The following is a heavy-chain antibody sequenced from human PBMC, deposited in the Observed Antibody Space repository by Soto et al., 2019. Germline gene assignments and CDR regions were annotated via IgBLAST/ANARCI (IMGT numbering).Heavy chain of an antibody. J-gene: IGHJ6*02. CDR2: ISYVGRNT. V-gene: IGHV3-30*18. CDR3: AKDDERGGSGDNYGMDV. CDR1: GFTFSSYG. D-gene: IGHD3-10*01. Sequence: QVQLVEAGGGVVQPGRSLRLSCAASGFTFSSYGMHWVRQAPGKGLEWVAVISYVGRNTYYADSVKGRFTISRDNSKNTLFMTMNSLRAEDTGLYSCAKDDERGGSGDNYGMDVWGQGTAVTVSS.